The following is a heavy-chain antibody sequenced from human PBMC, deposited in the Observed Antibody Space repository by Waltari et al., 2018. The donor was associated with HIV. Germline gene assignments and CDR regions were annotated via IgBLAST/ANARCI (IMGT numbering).Heavy chain of an antibody. D-gene: IGHD1-26*01. Sequence: QVQLVQSGAEVKKPGASVKVSCKASGYTFTSYGISWVRQAPGQGLEWMGWISAYNGNTNYAQKLQGRVTMTTDTPPSTAYMELRSLRSDDTAVYYCARDPPAIVVALHAFDIWGQGTMVTVSS. V-gene: IGHV1-18*01. CDR3: ARDPPAIVVALHAFDI. CDR1: GYTFTSYG. J-gene: IGHJ3*02. CDR2: ISAYNGNT.